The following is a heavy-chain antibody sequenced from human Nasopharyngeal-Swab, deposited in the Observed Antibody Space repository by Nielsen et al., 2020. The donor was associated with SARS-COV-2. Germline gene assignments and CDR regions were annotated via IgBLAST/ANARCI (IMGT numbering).Heavy chain of an antibody. CDR2: ISGDGGST. CDR3: AKEQGYSSSWYGDYYYYYGMDV. CDR1: GFTFDDYA. J-gene: IGHJ6*02. V-gene: IGHV3-43*02. Sequence: GESLKIPCAASGFTFDDYAMHWVRQAPGKGLEWVSLISGDGGSTYYADSVKGRFTISRDNSKNSLYLQMNSLRTEDTALYYCAKEQGYSSSWYGDYYYYYGMDVWGQGTTVTVSS. D-gene: IGHD6-13*01.